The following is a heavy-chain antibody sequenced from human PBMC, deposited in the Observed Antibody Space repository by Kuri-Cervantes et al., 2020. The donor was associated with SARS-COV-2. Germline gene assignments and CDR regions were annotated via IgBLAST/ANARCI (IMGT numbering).Heavy chain of an antibody. J-gene: IGHJ6*03. CDR2: IYYSGST. D-gene: IGHD5-12*01. V-gene: IGHV4-39*01. CDR1: GGSISSSSYY. Sequence: SETLSLTCTVSGGSISSSSYYWGWIRQPPGKGLEWIGSIYYSGSTYYNPSLKSRVTISVDTSKDQFSLKLSSVAAADTAVYYCARVTGGVVATTYPYYYYYMDVWGKGTTVTVSS. CDR3: ARVTGGVVATTYPYYYYYMDV.